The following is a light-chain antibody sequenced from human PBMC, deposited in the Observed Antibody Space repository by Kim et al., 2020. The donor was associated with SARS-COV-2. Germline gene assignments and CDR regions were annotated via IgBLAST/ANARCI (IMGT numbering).Light chain of an antibody. CDR2: QNN. CDR1: KLGDTF. Sequence: SYELTQPPSVSVSPGQTASITCSGDKLGDTFTCWYQQKPGQSPVLVIYQNNRRPSGIPERFSGSNSGNTATLTISGTQAMDEADYFCQAWDTTSAVFGGG. J-gene: IGLJ3*02. V-gene: IGLV3-1*01. CDR3: QAWDTTSAV.